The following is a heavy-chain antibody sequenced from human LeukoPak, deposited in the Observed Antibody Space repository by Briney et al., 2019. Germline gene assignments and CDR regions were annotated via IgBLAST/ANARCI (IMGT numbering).Heavy chain of an antibody. Sequence: ASVKVSCKASGYTFTSYDIKWVRQATGQGLEWMGWMNPNSGNTGYAQKFQGRVTMTRNTSISTAYMELSSLRSEDTAVYYCATSNCGGDCYSLDYWGQGTLVTVSS. CDR1: GYTFTSYD. CDR2: MNPNSGNT. CDR3: ATSNCGGDCYSLDY. D-gene: IGHD2-21*02. J-gene: IGHJ4*02. V-gene: IGHV1-8*01.